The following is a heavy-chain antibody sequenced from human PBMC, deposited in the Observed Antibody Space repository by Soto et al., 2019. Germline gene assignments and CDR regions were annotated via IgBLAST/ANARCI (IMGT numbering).Heavy chain of an antibody. J-gene: IGHJ4*02. Sequence: GGSLRLSCAASGFTFSSYAMSWVRQAPGKGLEWVSAISGSGGSTYYADSVKGRFTISRDNSKNTLYLQMNSLRAEDTAVYYCAKLGPGYSYGTLYYYDSSGYYPQYYFDYWGQGTLVTVSS. D-gene: IGHD3-22*01. CDR3: AKLGPGYSYGTLYYYDSSGYYPQYYFDY. CDR2: ISGSGGST. V-gene: IGHV3-23*01. CDR1: GFTFSSYA.